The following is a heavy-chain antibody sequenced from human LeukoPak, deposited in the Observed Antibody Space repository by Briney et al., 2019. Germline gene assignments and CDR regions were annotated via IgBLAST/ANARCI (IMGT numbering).Heavy chain of an antibody. V-gene: IGHV4-59*08. CDR2: IYYSGST. CDR1: GGSISSYY. CDR3: ARIDPYGSGSSTDY. J-gene: IGHJ4*02. Sequence: SETLSLTCTVSGGSISSYYWSWIRQPPGKGLEWIGYIYYSGSTNYNPSLKSRVTISVDTSKNQFSLKLSSVTAADTAVYYCARIDPYGSGSSTDYWGQGTLVTVSS. D-gene: IGHD3-10*01.